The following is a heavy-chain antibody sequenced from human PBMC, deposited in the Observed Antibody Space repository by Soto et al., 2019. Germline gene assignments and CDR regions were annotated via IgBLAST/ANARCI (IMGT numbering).Heavy chain of an antibody. CDR2: IGTAGDT. V-gene: IGHV3-13*01. CDR1: GFTFSSYD. Sequence: PGGSLRLSCAASGFTFSSYDMHWVRPATGKGLEWVSAIGTAGDTYYPGSVKRRFTISRENAKNSLYLQMNCLRAGDTAVYYCARGYCSCGSCYYGGFYYWGQGTLVTVSS. J-gene: IGHJ4*02. D-gene: IGHD2-15*01. CDR3: ARGYCSCGSCYYGGFYY.